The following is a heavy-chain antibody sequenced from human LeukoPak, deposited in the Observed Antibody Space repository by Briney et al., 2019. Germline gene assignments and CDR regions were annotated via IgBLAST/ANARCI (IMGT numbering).Heavy chain of an antibody. D-gene: IGHD6-13*01. CDR1: GFTFSSYG. CDR2: ISYDGSNI. J-gene: IGHJ1*01. CDR3: ARDSRIWQQLVLSGYFQH. Sequence: GGSLRLSCAASGFTFSSYGMHWVRQAPGKGLEWVAVISYDGSNIYYADSVKGRFTISRDNSKNTLYLQMNSLRPEDTAVYSCARDSRIWQQLVLSGYFQHWGQGTLVTVSS. V-gene: IGHV3-30*03.